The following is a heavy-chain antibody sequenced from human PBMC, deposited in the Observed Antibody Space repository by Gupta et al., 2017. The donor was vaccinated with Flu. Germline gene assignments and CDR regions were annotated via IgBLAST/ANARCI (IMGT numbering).Heavy chain of an antibody. V-gene: IGHV4-39*01. CDR2: GHT. J-gene: IGHJ2*01. Sequence: GHTFYNPSLKSRVTISVDTSKNQFSLKLTSVTTADTAVYYCARQSARRGEWYFDLWGRGSLVTVSS. D-gene: IGHD3-10*01. CDR3: ARQSARRGEWYFDL.